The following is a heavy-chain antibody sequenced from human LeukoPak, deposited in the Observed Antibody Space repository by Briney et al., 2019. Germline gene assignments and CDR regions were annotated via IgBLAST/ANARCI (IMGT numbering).Heavy chain of an antibody. V-gene: IGHV4-30-2*01. CDR3: ARVGYGDSYAFDI. D-gene: IGHD4-17*01. CDR1: GGSVSSGGYS. Sequence: SETLSLTCAVSGGSVSSGGYSWSWIRQPPGKGLEWIGYIYHSGSTYYNPSLKSRVTISVDRSKNQFSLRLTSVTAADTAVYYCARVGYGDSYAFDIWGQGTMVTVSS. CDR2: IYHSGST. J-gene: IGHJ3*02.